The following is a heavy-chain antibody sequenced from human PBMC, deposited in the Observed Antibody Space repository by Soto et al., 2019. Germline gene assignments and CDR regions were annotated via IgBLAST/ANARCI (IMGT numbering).Heavy chain of an antibody. D-gene: IGHD5-18*01. Sequence: EMQVLESGGGLVQPGESLRLSCAASGFTFSSYGMSWVRQAPGKGLEWVSSIGSSGYSTYYADSVKGRFTISRDNSKNALYLQMNSLRAEDTAVYYGAKVRDNYGSDCWGGGTLVTVSS. CDR3: AKVRDNYGSDC. V-gene: IGHV3-23*01. CDR1: GFTFSSYG. J-gene: IGHJ4*02. CDR2: IGSSGYST.